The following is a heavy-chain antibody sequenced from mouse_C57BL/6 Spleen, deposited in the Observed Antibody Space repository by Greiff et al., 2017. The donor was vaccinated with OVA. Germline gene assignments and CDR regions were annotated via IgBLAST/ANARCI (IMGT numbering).Heavy chain of an antibody. Sequence: EVKLMESGGGLVKPGGSLKLSCAASGFTFSDYGMHWVRQAPEKGLEWVAYISSGSSTIYYADTVKGRFTISRDNAKNTLFLQMTSLRSEDTAMYYCARGDYGSSTRYFDVWGTGTTVTVSS. CDR1: GFTFSDYG. D-gene: IGHD1-1*01. CDR2: ISSGSSTI. V-gene: IGHV5-17*01. J-gene: IGHJ1*03. CDR3: ARGDYGSSTRYFDV.